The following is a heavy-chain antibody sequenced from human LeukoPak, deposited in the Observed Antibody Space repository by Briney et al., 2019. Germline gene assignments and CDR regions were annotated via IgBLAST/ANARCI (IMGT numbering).Heavy chain of an antibody. CDR3: ARDGAEGDNSAFDM. V-gene: IGHV3-72*01. CDR2: TRDKARGYTT. D-gene: IGHD3-22*01. J-gene: IGHJ3*02. CDR1: GVTLSDHH. Sequence: GGSLRLSCAASGVTLSDHHMDWVRQAPGKGLEWVGRTRDKARGYTTEYGASVKGRFTISRDDPKTLVYLQMNSLRTEDTAVYFCARDGAEGDNSAFDMWGQGTVVTVSS.